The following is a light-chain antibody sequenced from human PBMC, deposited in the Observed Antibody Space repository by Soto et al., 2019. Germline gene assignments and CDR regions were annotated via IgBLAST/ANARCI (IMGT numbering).Light chain of an antibody. Sequence: QSVLTQPPSASGTPGQRVAISCSGGNSYIGINPVNWYLHLPGTAPKLLIYNSNQRPSGVPDRFSGSKSGTSASLAISGLQSEDEADYFCSAWDDTIYGPVFGGGTKLTVL. J-gene: IGLJ2*01. CDR3: SAWDDTIYGPV. CDR2: NSN. V-gene: IGLV1-44*01. CDR1: NSYIGINP.